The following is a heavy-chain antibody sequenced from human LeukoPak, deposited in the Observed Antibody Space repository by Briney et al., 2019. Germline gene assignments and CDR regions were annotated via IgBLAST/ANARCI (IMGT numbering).Heavy chain of an antibody. CDR1: GFTFSLHW. J-gene: IGHJ4*02. D-gene: IGHD5-12*01. CDR2: INPDGSQK. CDR3: AKVNKGGYDSFDY. V-gene: IGHV3-7*01. Sequence: GGSLRLSCAASGFTFSLHWMTWVRQSPGKGLEWVADINPDGSQKYSVDSVKGRFTISRDNAKNSLFLQMNSLRAEDTAVYYCAKVNKGGYDSFDYWGQGTLVTVSS.